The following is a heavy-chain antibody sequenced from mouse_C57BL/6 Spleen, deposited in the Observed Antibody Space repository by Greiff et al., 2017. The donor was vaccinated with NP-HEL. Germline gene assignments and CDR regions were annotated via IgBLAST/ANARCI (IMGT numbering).Heavy chain of an antibody. CDR3: ARSGYYSNPFAD. V-gene: IGHV1-64*01. D-gene: IGHD2-5*01. J-gene: IGHJ3*01. Sequence: QVQLQQPGAELVKPGASVKLSCKASGYTFTSYWMHWVKQRPGQGLEWIGMIHPNSGSTNYNEKFKSKATLTVDKSSSTAYMQLSSLTSEDSAVYYCARSGYYSNPFADWGQGTLVTVSA. CDR2: IHPNSGST. CDR1: GYTFTSYW.